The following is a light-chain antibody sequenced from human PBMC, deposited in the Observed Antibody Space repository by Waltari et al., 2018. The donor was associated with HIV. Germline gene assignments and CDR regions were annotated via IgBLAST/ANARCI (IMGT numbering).Light chain of an antibody. Sequence: QSALTQPASVSGSPGQSITISCTGTSSDVGHYTYVSWYQQLPDRAPKLMIYHVDIRPSGVSDRFSGSKSGNTASLTISGLQPEDEADYYCTSYTATTTYVFGTGTKVTVL. CDR3: TSYTATTTYV. J-gene: IGLJ1*01. V-gene: IGLV2-14*03. CDR2: HVD. CDR1: SSDVGHYTY.